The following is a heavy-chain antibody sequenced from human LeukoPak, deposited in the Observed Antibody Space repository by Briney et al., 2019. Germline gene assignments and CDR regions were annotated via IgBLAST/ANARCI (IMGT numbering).Heavy chain of an antibody. D-gene: IGHD4-17*01. J-gene: IGHJ4*02. CDR3: ARINDYGDYGSDY. CDR1: GGTFSSYA. Sequence: SVTVSCKASGGTFSSYAISWVRQAPGQGLEWMGRIIPIFGIANYAQKFQGRVTITADKSTSTAYMELSSLRSEDTAVYYCARINDYGDYGSDYWGQGTLVTVSS. CDR2: IIPIFGIA. V-gene: IGHV1-69*04.